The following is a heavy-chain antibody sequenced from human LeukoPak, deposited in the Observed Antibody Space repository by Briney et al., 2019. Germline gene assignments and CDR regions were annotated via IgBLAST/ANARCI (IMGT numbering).Heavy chain of an antibody. CDR3: ARDMRWGGLDAFDI. Sequence: GGSLRLSCAASGFTVSSNYMSWVRQAPGKGLEWVSVIYSGGSTYYADSVKGRFTISRDNSKNTLYLQMNSLRAEDTAVYYCARDMRWGGLDAFDIWGQGTMVTVSS. D-gene: IGHD3/OR15-3a*01. CDR1: GFTVSSNY. V-gene: IGHV3-53*01. J-gene: IGHJ3*02. CDR2: IYSGGST.